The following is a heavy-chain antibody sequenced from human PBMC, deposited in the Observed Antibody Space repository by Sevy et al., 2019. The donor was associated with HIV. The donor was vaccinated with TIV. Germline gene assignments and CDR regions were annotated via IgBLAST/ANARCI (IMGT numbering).Heavy chain of an antibody. D-gene: IGHD6-13*01. J-gene: IGHJ4*02. Sequence: GGSLRLSCAASGFTFSSYWMSWVRQAPGKGLEWVANIKQDGREKYYVDSVKGRFTISRDNAKNSLYLQMNSLRAEDTAVYYCARDLGYEYSSSWYPDYWGQGTLVTVSS. CDR3: ARDLGYEYSSSWYPDY. CDR2: IKQDGREK. CDR1: GFTFSSYW. V-gene: IGHV3-7*01.